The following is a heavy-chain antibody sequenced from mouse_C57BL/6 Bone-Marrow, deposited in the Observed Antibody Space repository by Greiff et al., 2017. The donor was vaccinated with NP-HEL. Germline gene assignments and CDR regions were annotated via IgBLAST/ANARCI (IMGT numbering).Heavy chain of an antibody. CDR2: IYPGSGST. CDR1: GYTFTSYW. Sequence: VQLQQPGAELVKPGASVKMSCKASGYTFTSYWITWVKQRPGQGLEWIGDIYPGSGSTNYNEKFKSKAPLTVDPSSSTAYMQLSSLTSEDSAVYYWERGEYDGAFPWYFDYWGQGTTLTVSS. V-gene: IGHV1-55*01. J-gene: IGHJ2*01. CDR3: ERGEYDGAFPWYFDY. D-gene: IGHD2-12*01.